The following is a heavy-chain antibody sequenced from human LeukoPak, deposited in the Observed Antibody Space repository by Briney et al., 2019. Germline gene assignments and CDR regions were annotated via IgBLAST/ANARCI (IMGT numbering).Heavy chain of an antibody. J-gene: IGHJ3*02. CDR3: ARVVTNLGAFDI. V-gene: IGHV4-38-2*02. CDR1: GYSISSGYY. Sequence: PSETLSLTCTVSGYSISSGYYWGWIRQPPGKGLEWIGSIYHSGSTYYNPSLKSRVTISVDTSKNQFSLKLSSVTAADTAVYYCARVVTNLGAFDIWGQGTMVTVSS. CDR2: IYHSGST. D-gene: IGHD3-3*01.